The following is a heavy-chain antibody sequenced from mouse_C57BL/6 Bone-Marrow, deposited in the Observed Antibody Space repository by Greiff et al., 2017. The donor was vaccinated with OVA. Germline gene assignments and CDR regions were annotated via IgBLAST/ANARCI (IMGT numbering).Heavy chain of an antibody. V-gene: IGHV5-17*01. J-gene: IGHJ3*01. CDR1: GFTFSDYG. D-gene: IGHD1-1*01. Sequence: EVQVVESGGGLVKPGGSLKLSCAASGFTFSDYGMHWVRQAPEKGLEWVAYISSGSSTIYYADTVKGRFTISRDNAKNTLFLQMTSLRSEDTAMYYCARPPLYGSSPWFAYWGQGTLVTVSA. CDR3: ARPPLYGSSPWFAY. CDR2: ISSGSSTI.